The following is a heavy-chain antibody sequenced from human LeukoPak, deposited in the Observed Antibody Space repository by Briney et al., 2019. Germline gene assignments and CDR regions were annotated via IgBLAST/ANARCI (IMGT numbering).Heavy chain of an antibody. CDR2: ISYDGSNK. D-gene: IGHD3-9*01. V-gene: IGHV3-30*03. Sequence: PGRSLRLSCAASGFTFSSYGMHWVRQAPGKGLEWVAVISYDGSNKYYADSVKGRFTISRDNSKNTLYLQMNSLRAEDTAVYYCATQRPFDWFGTPVAFDIWGQGTMVTVPS. CDR1: GFTFSSYG. CDR3: ATQRPFDWFGTPVAFDI. J-gene: IGHJ3*02.